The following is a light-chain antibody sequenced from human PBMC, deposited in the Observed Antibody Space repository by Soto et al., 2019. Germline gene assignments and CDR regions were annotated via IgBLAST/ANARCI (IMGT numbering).Light chain of an antibody. J-gene: IGKJ3*01. V-gene: IGKV3-11*01. Sequence: EIELTQSPGTLSLSPGESATLSCRVSQTLSNSFIAWYQHKPGQAPRLLIYDASNRATGIPARFSGSGSGTDFTLTISSLEPEDFAVYYCQQRVTFGPGTKVDI. CDR2: DAS. CDR1: QTLSNSF. CDR3: QQRVT.